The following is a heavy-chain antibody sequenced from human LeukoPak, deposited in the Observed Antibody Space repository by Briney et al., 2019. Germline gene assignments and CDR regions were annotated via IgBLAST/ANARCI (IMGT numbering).Heavy chain of an antibody. CDR1: GYTLIELS. Sequence: ASVKVSCKVSGYTLIELSMHWVRQAPGKGLEWMGGFDPEDGETIYAQKFQGRVTMTEDTSTDTAYMELSSLRSEDTAVYYCATITIFRNWFDPWGQGTLVTVSS. CDR3: ATITIFRNWFDP. J-gene: IGHJ5*02. V-gene: IGHV1-24*01. CDR2: FDPEDGET. D-gene: IGHD3-3*01.